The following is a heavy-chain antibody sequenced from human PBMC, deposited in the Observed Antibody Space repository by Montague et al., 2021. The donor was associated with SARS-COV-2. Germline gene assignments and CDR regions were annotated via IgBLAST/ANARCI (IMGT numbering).Heavy chain of an antibody. CDR2: IYYTANT. Sequence: SETRSLTCTVSGGSIISTTSNWGWIRQPPGKGLEWIGSIYYTANTYYTPSLKTRVTISVDTSKNQFSLRLRSVTAADTAVYYCARLGFVELWLNLGWFDPWGQGTLVTVSS. V-gene: IGHV4-39*01. CDR1: GGSIISTTSN. D-gene: IGHD3-16*02. J-gene: IGHJ5*02. CDR3: ARLGFVELWLNLGWFDP.